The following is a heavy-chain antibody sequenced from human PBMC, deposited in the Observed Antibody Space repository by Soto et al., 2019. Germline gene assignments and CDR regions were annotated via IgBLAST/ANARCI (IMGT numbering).Heavy chain of an antibody. D-gene: IGHD3-22*01. J-gene: IGHJ3*02. CDR3: ARDRDYYDNSGYALDI. CDR2: IWYDGSNE. CDR1: GFSFSSYG. V-gene: IGHV3-33*01. Sequence: QVQLVESGGGVVQPGKSLRLSCAASGFSFSSYGMHWVRQAPGKGLEWVAVIWYDGSNEDYADSVKGRFAISRDNSKNTLYLLMNSLRADDTAVYYCARDRDYYDNSGYALDIWGQGTGVTVSS.